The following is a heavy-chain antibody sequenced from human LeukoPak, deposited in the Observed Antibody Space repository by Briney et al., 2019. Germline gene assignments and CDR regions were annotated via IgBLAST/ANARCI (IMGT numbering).Heavy chain of an antibody. V-gene: IGHV1-2*02. CDR1: GYTFTGPY. D-gene: IGHD3-10*01. Sequence: GASVKVSCKASGYTFTGPYMHWVRQAPGQGLEWMGWINPNSGGTNYAQKFQGRVTMTRDTSISTAYMELSRLRSDDTAVYYCATSTPLLWFGERGGNNWFDPWGQGTLVTVSS. CDR2: INPNSGGT. CDR3: ATSTPLLWFGERGGNNWFDP. J-gene: IGHJ5*02.